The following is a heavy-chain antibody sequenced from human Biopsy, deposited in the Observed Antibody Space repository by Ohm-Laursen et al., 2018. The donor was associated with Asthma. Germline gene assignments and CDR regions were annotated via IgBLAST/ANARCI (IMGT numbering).Heavy chain of an antibody. CDR2: ISFDGSNK. D-gene: IGHD1-26*01. J-gene: IGHJ4*02. V-gene: IGHV3-30*18. CDR1: GFTFSNYG. CDR3: AKDVFPGWELRRGPDY. Sequence: SLRLSCAASGFTFSNYGMHWVRQAPGKGLDWVAVISFDGSNKNYTDSVKGRFTISRDNSRNTLHLQMNSLRAEDTAVYYCAKDVFPGWELRRGPDYWGQGTLGTVSS.